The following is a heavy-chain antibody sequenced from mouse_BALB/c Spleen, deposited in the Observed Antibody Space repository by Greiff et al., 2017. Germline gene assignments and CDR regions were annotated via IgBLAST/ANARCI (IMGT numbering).Heavy chain of an antibody. CDR3: TRYGNRPYDVDY. CDR2: IYPSDSYT. D-gene: IGHD2-1*01. V-gene: IGHV1-69*02. J-gene: IGHJ2*01. CDR1: GYTFTSYW. Sequence: VQLQQPGAELVRPGASVKLSCKASGYTFTSYWINWVKQRPGQGLEWIGNIYPSDSYTNYNQKFKDKATLTVDTSSSTTYMQLSSPTSEDSAVYYCTRYGNRPYDVDYWGQGTTLTVSS.